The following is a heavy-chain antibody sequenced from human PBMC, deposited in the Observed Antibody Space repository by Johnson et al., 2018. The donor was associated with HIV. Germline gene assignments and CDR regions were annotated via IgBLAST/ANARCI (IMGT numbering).Heavy chain of an antibody. Sequence: QVQLVESGGGVVQPGRSLRLSCAASGFTFSTYAVHWVRQAPGKGLEWVAVISYDGSNKYYADSVKGRFTISKDNSKNTLYLQIHSLKPEDTAVYFCSIESVRDGYNLAFDIWGQGTMVTVSS. CDR2: ISYDGSNK. CDR3: SIESVRDGYNLAFDI. J-gene: IGHJ3*02. V-gene: IGHV3-30*04. D-gene: IGHD5-24*01. CDR1: GFTFSTYA.